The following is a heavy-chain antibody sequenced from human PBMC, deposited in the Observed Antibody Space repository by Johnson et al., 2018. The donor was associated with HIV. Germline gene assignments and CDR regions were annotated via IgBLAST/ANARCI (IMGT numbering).Heavy chain of an antibody. CDR1: GFTFDDYG. J-gene: IGHJ3*02. CDR2: INWNGGST. Sequence: EVQLVESGGGVVRPGGSLRLSCAASGFTFDDYGMNWVRQGPGKGLEWVSGINWNGGSTGYADSVKGRVTVSRDNAKNSLYLQMSSLRAEDTAVYYCARDESYRKYALTAFDIWGQGTMVTVSS. V-gene: IGHV3-20*04. D-gene: IGHD1-14*01. CDR3: ARDESYRKYALTAFDI.